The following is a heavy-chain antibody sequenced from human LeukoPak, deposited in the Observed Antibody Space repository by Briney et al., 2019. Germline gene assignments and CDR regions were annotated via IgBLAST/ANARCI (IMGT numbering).Heavy chain of an antibody. D-gene: IGHD5-12*01. V-gene: IGHV4-34*01. J-gene: IGHJ4*02. CDR3: ARGTLNYSGYDYMDFDY. Sequence: PSETLSLTCTVYGGSFSDYYWTWIRQPPGKGLEWIGEINHSGSTSYNPSLRSRVTISLDTSKNQFYLKLTSVTAADTAVYYCARGTLNYSGYDYMDFDYWGQGTLVTVSS. CDR1: GGSFSDYY. CDR2: INHSGST.